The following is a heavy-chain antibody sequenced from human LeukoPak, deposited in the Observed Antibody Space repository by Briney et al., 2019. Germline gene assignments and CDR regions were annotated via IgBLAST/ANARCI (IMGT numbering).Heavy chain of an antibody. D-gene: IGHD3-3*01. V-gene: IGHV3-23*01. J-gene: IGHJ3*01. CDR3: ARIGGTKPTDAFDF. Sequence: PGGSLRLSCVTSGFSFSNFGMSWVRQFTGKGLKFVSSISGSGYTTFYAESVKGRFTVSRDNSINTVYLQMNSLRAEDTAFYYCARIGGTKPTDAFDFWGQGTMLTVSS. CDR2: ISGSGYTT. CDR1: GFSFSNFG.